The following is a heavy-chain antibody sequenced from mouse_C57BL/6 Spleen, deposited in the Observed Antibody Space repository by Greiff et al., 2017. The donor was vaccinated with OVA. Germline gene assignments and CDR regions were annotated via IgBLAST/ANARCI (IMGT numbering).Heavy chain of an antibody. CDR3: ARYIQLGGGMDY. CDR1: GFTFTDYY. CDR2: IRNKANGYTT. V-gene: IGHV7-3*01. Sequence: EVKLVESGGGLVQPGGSLSLSCAASGFTFTDYYMSWVRQPPGKALEWLGFIRNKANGYTTEYSASVKGRFTISRYNSQSILYLQMNALRAEDSATYYCARYIQLGGGMDYWGQGTSVTVSS. D-gene: IGHD4-1*02. J-gene: IGHJ4*01.